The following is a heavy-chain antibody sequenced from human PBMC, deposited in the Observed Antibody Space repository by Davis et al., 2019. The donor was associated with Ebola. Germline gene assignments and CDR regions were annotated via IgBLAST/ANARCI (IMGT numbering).Heavy chain of an antibody. CDR3: ARDNPYYGGNVWQSYYYYMDV. D-gene: IGHD4-23*01. CDR1: GFTFSSYA. Sequence: GESLKISCAASGFTFSSYAMSWVRQAPGKGLEWVSAISSSSSYIYYADSVKGRFTISRDNAKNSLYLQMNSLRAEDTAVYYCARDNPYYGGNVWQSYYYYMDVWGKGTTVTVSS. CDR2: ISSSSSYI. J-gene: IGHJ6*03. V-gene: IGHV3-21*01.